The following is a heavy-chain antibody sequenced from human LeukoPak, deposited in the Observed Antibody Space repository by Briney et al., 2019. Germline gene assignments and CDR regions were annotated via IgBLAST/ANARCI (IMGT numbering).Heavy chain of an antibody. D-gene: IGHD5-24*01. CDR1: GYSISSGYY. J-gene: IGHJ4*02. CDR3: ARAPHPRDGYVYYFDY. Sequence: SETLSLTCTVSGYSISSGYYWGWIRQPPGKGLEWIGSIYHSGSTYYNPSLTSRVTISVDTSKNQFSLKLSSVTAADTAVYYCARAPHPRDGYVYYFDYWGQGTLVTVSS. V-gene: IGHV4-38-2*02. CDR2: IYHSGST.